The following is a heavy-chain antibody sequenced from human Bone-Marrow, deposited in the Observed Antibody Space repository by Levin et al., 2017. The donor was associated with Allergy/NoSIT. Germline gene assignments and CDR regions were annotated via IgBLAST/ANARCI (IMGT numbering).Heavy chain of an antibody. CDR2: INPISGGP. D-gene: IGHD3-10*01. J-gene: IGHJ4*02. Sequence: GESLKISCKASGYSFTGYYLHWVRQAPGQGPEWMGWINPISGGPNYAQKFQGRVTMTRDTSISTAYLELSRLRSDDTAVYYCARLSHYNEGYWGPGTLVTVSP. V-gene: IGHV1-2*02. CDR3: ARLSHYNEGY. CDR1: GYSFTGYY.